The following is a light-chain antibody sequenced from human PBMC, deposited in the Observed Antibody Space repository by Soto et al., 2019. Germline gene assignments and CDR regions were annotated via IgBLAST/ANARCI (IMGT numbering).Light chain of an antibody. J-gene: IGLJ2*01. Sequence: QSALTQPASVSGSPGQSITISCTGASSDVGGYKYVSWYQHHPGKAPKLLIYDVTIRPSGVSDRFSGSKSGNTASLTIYGLQAEDEATYYCSSYTSTSTLVLFGGGTKLTVL. V-gene: IGLV2-14*03. CDR1: SSDVGGYKY. CDR3: SSYTSTSTLVL. CDR2: DVT.